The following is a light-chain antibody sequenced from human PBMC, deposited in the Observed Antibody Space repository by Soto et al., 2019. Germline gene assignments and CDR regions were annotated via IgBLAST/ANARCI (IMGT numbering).Light chain of an antibody. V-gene: IGKV1-39*01. CDR3: QQSYNSPQT. CDR1: HSISSY. Sequence: DIQMTQSPSSLSASLVDRVTITCRSSHSISSYLNWYQQKPGKAPKLLIYAASSLQSGVPSRFSGSGSGTDFTLTISSLQPEDFATYSCQQSYNSPQTFGQGTKVDIK. J-gene: IGKJ1*01. CDR2: AAS.